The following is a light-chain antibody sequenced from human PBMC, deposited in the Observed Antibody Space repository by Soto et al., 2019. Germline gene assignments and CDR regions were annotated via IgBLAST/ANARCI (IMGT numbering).Light chain of an antibody. V-gene: IGKV1-5*03. J-gene: IGKJ1*01. CDR2: KTS. CDR1: QSISSW. Sequence: DIPLTQSPSTLSASVGDRVTITCRASQSISSWLAWYQQKPGKAPKFLIYKTSNLESGVPSRFSGSGSGTEFIPTISSLQPDDFAAYYCQYYNNYCWTFGQGTKVEIK. CDR3: QYYNNYCWT.